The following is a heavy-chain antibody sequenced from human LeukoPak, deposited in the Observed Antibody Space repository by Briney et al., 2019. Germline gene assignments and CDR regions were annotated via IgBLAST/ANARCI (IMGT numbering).Heavy chain of an antibody. CDR3: ARHVVGATRWFDP. CDR2: IYTSGST. Sequence: SEALSLTCTVSGGSISSYYWSWIRQPPGKGLEWIGYIYTSGSTNYNPSLKSRVTISVDTSKNQFSLKLSSVTAADTAVYYCARHVVGATRWFDPWGQGTLVTVSS. D-gene: IGHD1-26*01. V-gene: IGHV4-4*09. J-gene: IGHJ5*02. CDR1: GGSISSYY.